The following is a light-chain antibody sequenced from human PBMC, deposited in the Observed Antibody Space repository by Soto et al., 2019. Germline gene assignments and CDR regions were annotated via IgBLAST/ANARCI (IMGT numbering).Light chain of an antibody. CDR2: DAS. Sequence: EVVLTQSPDTLSLPPGERATLSCRPSQSISSYLALYQQKPCQAPRLLIYDASSRATGIQARFSGSGSGTDFTLTISSLEPEDFAVYYCQLSQQRSDWPPITFGQGTRLEI. CDR1: QSISSY. J-gene: IGKJ5*01. CDR3: QLSQQRSDWPPIT. V-gene: IGKV3-11*01.